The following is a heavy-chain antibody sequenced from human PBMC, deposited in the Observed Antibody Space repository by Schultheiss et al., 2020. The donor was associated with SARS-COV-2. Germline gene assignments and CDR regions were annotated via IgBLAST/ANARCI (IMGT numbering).Heavy chain of an antibody. Sequence: GGSLRLSCAASGFTFSGSAMHWVRQASGKGLEWVGRIRSKANSYATAYAASVKGRFTITSDDSKNTAYLQMNSLKTEDTAVYYCARDQGRYCSSTSCSPAFEYWGQGSLVTVAS. D-gene: IGHD2-2*01. V-gene: IGHV3-73*01. J-gene: IGHJ4*02. CDR1: GFTFSGSA. CDR2: IRSKANSYAT. CDR3: ARDQGRYCSSTSCSPAFEY.